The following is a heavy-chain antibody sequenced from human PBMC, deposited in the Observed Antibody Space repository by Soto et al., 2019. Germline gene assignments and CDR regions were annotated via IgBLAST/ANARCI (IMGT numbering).Heavy chain of an antibody. CDR2: ISSSSSYT. D-gene: IGHD2-15*01. V-gene: IGHV3-11*06. CDR3: ARDLIRSCPRGYGMDV. CDR1: GFTFSDYY. Sequence: QVQLVESGGGLVKPGGSLRLSCAASGFTFSDYYMSWIRQAPGKGLEWVSYISSSSSYTNYADSVKGRFTISRDNAKNYLYLQMNSLGAEDTAVYYCARDLIRSCPRGYGMDVWGQGTTVSVSS. J-gene: IGHJ6*02.